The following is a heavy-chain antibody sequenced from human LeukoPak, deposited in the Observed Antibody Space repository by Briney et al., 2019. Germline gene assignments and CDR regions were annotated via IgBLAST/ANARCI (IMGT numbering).Heavy chain of an antibody. Sequence: GASVKVSCKASGYTFTNYDINWVRQATGQGLEWMGWMNPNSGNTGYAQKFQGRVTITRNTSISTAYMELSSLRSEDTAVYYCARGFAAAGTPEFDYWGQGTLVTVSS. CDR1: GYTFTNYD. CDR2: MNPNSGNT. D-gene: IGHD6-13*01. J-gene: IGHJ4*02. CDR3: ARGFAAAGTPEFDY. V-gene: IGHV1-8*01.